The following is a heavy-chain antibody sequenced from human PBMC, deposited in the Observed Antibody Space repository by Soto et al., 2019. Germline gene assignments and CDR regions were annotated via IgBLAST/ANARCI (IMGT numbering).Heavy chain of an antibody. V-gene: IGHV1-69*02. CDR1: VDTFNFYS. CDR2: VNPIVSMS. CDR3: ASSYGSGYRDFDY. J-gene: IGHJ4*02. Sequence: QVQLVQSGAEVKRPGSSVKVSCKASVDTFNFYSINWVRQAPGLGLEWMGRVNPIVSMSNYAQKFQGRVTMTAEKSTSTAYMELSSLRSEDTAIYYCASSYGSGYRDFDYWGQGALVTVSS. D-gene: IGHD3-10*01.